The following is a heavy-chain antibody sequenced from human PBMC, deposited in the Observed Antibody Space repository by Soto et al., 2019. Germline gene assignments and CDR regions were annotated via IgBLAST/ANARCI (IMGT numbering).Heavy chain of an antibody. CDR2: INPNSGGT. CDR1: GYIFTDYY. V-gene: IGHV1-2*06. D-gene: IGHD1-7*01. J-gene: IGHJ6*02. Sequence: ASVKVSCKASGYIFTDYYMHWVRQAPGQELGWMGRINPNSGGTNYAQKFQGRVTMTRDTSISTAYTELSSLRAEDTAVYYCAREETFITGTSDRYGMDVWGQGTTVTVSS. CDR3: AREETFITGTSDRYGMDV.